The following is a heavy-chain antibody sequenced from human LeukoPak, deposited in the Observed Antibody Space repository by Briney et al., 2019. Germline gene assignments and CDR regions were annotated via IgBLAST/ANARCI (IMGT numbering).Heavy chain of an antibody. D-gene: IGHD3-22*01. Sequence: PSETLSLTCSVSGGSISGSSYYWGWIRQSPGKGLEWIASIYDSESTYYNPSLRSRVTISIDPSKNQFSLNLISVTAADTAVFYCVRDKYYYDSNGYLHFDYWGQGILVTVSS. J-gene: IGHJ4*02. CDR2: IYDSEST. CDR3: VRDKYYYDSNGYLHFDY. V-gene: IGHV4-39*07. CDR1: GGSISGSSYY.